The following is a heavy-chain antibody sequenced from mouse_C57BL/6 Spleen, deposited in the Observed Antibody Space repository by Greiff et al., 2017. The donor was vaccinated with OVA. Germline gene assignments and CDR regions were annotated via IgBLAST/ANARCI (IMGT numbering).Heavy chain of an antibody. J-gene: IGHJ3*01. CDR1: GYAFSSSW. CDR3: ARDGYDYRFAY. D-gene: IGHD2-4*01. Sequence: VHLVESGPELVKPGASVKLSCKASGYAFSSSWMNWVKQRPGKGLEWIGRIYPGDGDTNSNGKFKGKATLTADKSSSTAYMQLSSLTSEDSAVYFCARDGYDYRFAYWGQGTLVTVSA. CDR2: IYPGDGDT. V-gene: IGHV1-82*01.